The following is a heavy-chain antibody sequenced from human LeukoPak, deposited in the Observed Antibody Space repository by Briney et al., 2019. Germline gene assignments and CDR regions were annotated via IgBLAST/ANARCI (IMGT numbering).Heavy chain of an antibody. V-gene: IGHV1-69*06. CDR1: GGTFSSYA. Sequence: ASVKVSCKASGGTFSSYAISWVRQAPGQGLEWMGGIIPIIGTANYAQKFQGRVTITADKSTSTAYMELSSLRSEDTAVYYCARSYQAGVVHYYYYYMDVWGKGTTVTVSS. D-gene: IGHD2-15*01. CDR3: ARSYQAGVVHYYYYYMDV. J-gene: IGHJ6*03. CDR2: IIPIIGTA.